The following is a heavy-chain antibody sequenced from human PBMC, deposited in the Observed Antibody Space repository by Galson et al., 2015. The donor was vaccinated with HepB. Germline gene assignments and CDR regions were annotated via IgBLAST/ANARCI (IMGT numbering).Heavy chain of an antibody. CDR2: IYYSGST. Sequence: LSLTCTVSGGSISSSSYYWGWIRQPPGKGLEWIGSIYYSGSTYYNPSLKSRVTISVDTSKNQFSLKLSSVTAADTAVYYCARLSKSIAAAGVDYWGQGTLVTVSS. V-gene: IGHV4-39*01. D-gene: IGHD6-13*01. J-gene: IGHJ4*02. CDR3: ARLSKSIAAAGVDY. CDR1: GGSISSSSYY.